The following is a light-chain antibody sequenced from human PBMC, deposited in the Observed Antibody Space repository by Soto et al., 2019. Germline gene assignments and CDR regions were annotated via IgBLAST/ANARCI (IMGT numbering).Light chain of an antibody. CDR3: QQYDNLPIT. V-gene: IGKV1-33*01. CDR2: DAS. J-gene: IGKJ5*01. Sequence: DIQMTHSPSSLSASVGDRVTITCQASRDISNYLNWYHQKPGKAPKLLIYDASNLETGVPSRFSGSGSGTDFTFTISSLQPEDIATYYCQQYDNLPITFGQGTRLEIK. CDR1: RDISNY.